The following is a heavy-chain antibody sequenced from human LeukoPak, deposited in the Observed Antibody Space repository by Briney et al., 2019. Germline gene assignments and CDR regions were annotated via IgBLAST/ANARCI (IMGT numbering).Heavy chain of an antibody. V-gene: IGHV1-69*13. CDR3: AREYSSSSHPSDY. CDR2: IIPIFGTA. CDR1: GGTLSSYA. Sequence: SVKVSCKASGGTLSSYAISWVRQAPGQGLEWMGGIIPIFGTANYAQKFQGRVTITADESTSTAYMELSSLRSEDTAVYYCAREYSSSSHPSDYWGQGTLVTVSS. J-gene: IGHJ4*02. D-gene: IGHD6-6*01.